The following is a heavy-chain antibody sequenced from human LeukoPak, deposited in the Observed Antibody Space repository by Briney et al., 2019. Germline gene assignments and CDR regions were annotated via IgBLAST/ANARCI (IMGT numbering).Heavy chain of an antibody. CDR1: GFTFSSYD. D-gene: IGHD1-7*01. CDR3: ARGGYNWNYNWFDP. V-gene: IGHV3-13*01. CDR2: ICTAGDT. J-gene: IGHJ5*02. Sequence: GGSLRLSCAASGFTFSSYDMHWVRQAPGKGLEWVSAICTAGDTYYPGSVKGRFTISRENAKNSLYLQMNSLRAGDTAVYYCARGGYNWNYNWFDPWGQGTLVTVSS.